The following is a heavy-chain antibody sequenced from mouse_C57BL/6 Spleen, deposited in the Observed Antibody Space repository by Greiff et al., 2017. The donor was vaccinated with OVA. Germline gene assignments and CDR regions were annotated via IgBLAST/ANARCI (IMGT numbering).Heavy chain of an antibody. CDR1: GYAFSSSW. J-gene: IGHJ2*01. CDR3: ARKDYGSSYHFDY. Sequence: VQLQQSGAELVKPGASVKISCKASGYAFSSSWMNWVKQRPGQGLEWIGQIYPGDGDTNYNGKFKGKATLTADKSSSTAYMQLSSLTSEDSAVYFCARKDYGSSYHFDYWGQGTTLTVSS. D-gene: IGHD1-1*01. CDR2: IYPGDGDT. V-gene: IGHV1-80*01.